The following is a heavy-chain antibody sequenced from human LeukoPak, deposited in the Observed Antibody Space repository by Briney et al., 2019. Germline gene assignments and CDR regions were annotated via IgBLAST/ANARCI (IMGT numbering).Heavy chain of an antibody. V-gene: IGHV4-4*02. CDR3: ARTTEGGYTYDYFYYYYMDV. CDR1: GGSISSSNW. Sequence: SETLSLTCAVSGGSISSSNWWSWVRQPPGKGLEWIGRIYTSGSTNYNPSLKSRVTISVDTSKNQFSLKLSSVTAADTAVYYCARTTEGGYTYDYFYYYYMDVWGKGTTVTISS. J-gene: IGHJ6*03. D-gene: IGHD5-18*01. CDR2: IYTSGST.